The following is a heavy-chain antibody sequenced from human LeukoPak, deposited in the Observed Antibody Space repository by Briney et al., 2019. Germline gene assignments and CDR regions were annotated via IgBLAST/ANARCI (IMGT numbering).Heavy chain of an antibody. CDR2: IIPILGIA. D-gene: IGHD1/OR15-1a*01. V-gene: IGHV1-69*04. J-gene: IGHJ5*02. Sequence: SVKVSCKASGGTFSSYAIGWVRQAPGQGLEWMGRIIPILGIANYAQKFQGRATITADKSTSTAYMELSSLRSEDTAVYYCARGLKGREQSWFDPWGQGTLVTVSS. CDR3: ARGLKGREQSWFDP. CDR1: GGTFSSYA.